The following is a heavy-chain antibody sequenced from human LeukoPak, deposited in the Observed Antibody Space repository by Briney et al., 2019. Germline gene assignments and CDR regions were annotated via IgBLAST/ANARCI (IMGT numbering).Heavy chain of an antibody. V-gene: IGHV6-1*01. CDR2: TYYKSKWYN. Sequence: NWVRQATGQGLEWLGRTYYKSKWYNNYAVSVKSRITINPDTSKNQFSLQLNSATPEDTAVYYCARGDQDFDYWGQGTLVTVSS. CDR3: ARGDQDFDY. J-gene: IGHJ4*02. D-gene: IGHD2-2*01.